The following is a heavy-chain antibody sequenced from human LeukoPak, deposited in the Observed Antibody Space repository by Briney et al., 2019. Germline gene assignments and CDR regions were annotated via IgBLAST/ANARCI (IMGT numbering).Heavy chain of an antibody. D-gene: IGHD3-10*01. Sequence: PSETLSLTCTVSGGSISSYYWSWIRHPPGKGLEWIGYIYYSGSTNYNPSLKSRVTISVDTSKNQFSLTLSSVTAADTAVYYCASIDGELSLGYYNYYMDVWGKGTTVTVSS. V-gene: IGHV4-59*01. CDR2: IYYSGST. CDR1: GGSISSYY. CDR3: ASIDGELSLGYYNYYMDV. J-gene: IGHJ6*03.